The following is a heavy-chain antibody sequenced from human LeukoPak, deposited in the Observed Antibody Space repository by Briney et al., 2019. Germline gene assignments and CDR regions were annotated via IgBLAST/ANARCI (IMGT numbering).Heavy chain of an antibody. Sequence: MASETLSLTCIVSGGSISSSSYYWGWIRQPPGKGLEWIGSIYYSGSTYYNPSLKSRVTISVDTSKNQFSLKLSSVTAADTAVYYCARYSSGSYYFDYWGQGTLVTVSS. J-gene: IGHJ4*02. V-gene: IGHV4-39*07. CDR2: IYYSGST. CDR1: GGSISSSSYY. D-gene: IGHD6-25*01. CDR3: ARYSSGSYYFDY.